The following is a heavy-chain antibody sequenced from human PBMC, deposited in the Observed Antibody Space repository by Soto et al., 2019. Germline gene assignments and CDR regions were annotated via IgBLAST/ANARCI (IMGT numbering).Heavy chain of an antibody. CDR1: GGSISSGGYY. J-gene: IGHJ6*02. Sequence: TLSLTCPVSGGSISSGGYYWSWIRQHPGKGLEWILYIYYSGSTYYKPSLKSRVTISVDTSKNQFSLKLSSVNAADTAVYYCAREVVPAAIRGYVYGMYXWGQGTTVTVS. D-gene: IGHD2-2*01. CDR2: IYYSGST. CDR3: AREVVPAAIRGYVYGMYX. V-gene: IGHV4-31*03.